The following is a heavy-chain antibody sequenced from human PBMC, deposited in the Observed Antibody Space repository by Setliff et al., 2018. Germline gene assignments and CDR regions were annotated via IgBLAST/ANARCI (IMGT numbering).Heavy chain of an antibody. D-gene: IGHD2-21*02. CDR3: SRLVRYCTRTACQSASGDDY. J-gene: IGHJ4*02. CDR1: GYTFTNYG. CDR2: ISAYNGNT. Sequence: ASVKVSCKASGYTFTNYGISWVRQAPGEGLEWLGWISAYNGNTFYEQKFEGRVTMTTDTSTNTAYLDLRGLRSDDTAIYYCSRLVRYCTRTACQSASGDDYWGQGTLVTVSS. V-gene: IGHV1-18*01.